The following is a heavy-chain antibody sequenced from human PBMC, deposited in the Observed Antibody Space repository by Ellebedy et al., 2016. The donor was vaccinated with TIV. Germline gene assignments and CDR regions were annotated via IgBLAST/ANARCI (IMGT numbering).Heavy chain of an antibody. Sequence: GESLKISXAASGFTVSSNYMSWVRQAPGKGLEWVSAISGSGGSTYYADSVKGRFTISRDNSKNTLYLQMSSLRAEDTAVYYCVKGSQDIVVVVRMDVWGQGTTVTVSS. CDR1: GFTVSSNY. V-gene: IGHV3-66*02. CDR2: ISGSGGST. CDR3: VKGSQDIVVVVRMDV. D-gene: IGHD2-15*01. J-gene: IGHJ6*02.